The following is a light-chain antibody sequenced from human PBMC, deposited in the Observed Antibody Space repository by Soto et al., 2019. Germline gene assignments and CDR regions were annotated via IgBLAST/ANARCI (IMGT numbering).Light chain of an antibody. J-gene: IGKJ2*01. CDR1: QSVLYSSNNKNY. Sequence: DIVMTQSPDSLAVSLGERATINCKSSQSVLYSSNNKNYLAWYQQRPGQPPKLLIYWASTRESGVPDRFSGSGSRTDFTLTITSLQAEDVAVSYCQQYESTPPTFGQGTKLEIK. CDR3: QQYESTPPT. V-gene: IGKV4-1*01. CDR2: WAS.